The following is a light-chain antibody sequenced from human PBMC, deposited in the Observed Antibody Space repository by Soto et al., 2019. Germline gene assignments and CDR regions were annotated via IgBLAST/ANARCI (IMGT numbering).Light chain of an antibody. Sequence: DIQMTQSPSSLSASVGDRVTITCRASQNVAHFLNWYQQKPGKAPKLLIYATSSLHSGVPSRFSGSGSGTDFTLTISCLQSEDFATYYCQQYYSYPITFGQGTRLEIK. CDR1: QNVAHF. J-gene: IGKJ5*01. CDR3: QQYYSYPIT. CDR2: ATS. V-gene: IGKV1-39*01.